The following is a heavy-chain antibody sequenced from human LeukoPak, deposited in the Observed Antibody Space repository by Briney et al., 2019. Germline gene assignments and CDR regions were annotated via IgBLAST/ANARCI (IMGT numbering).Heavy chain of an antibody. Sequence: SQTLSLTCTVSGDSISSSDHYWSGIRQPPGKGLEWLGYIYYTGSTSYNPSLKSRVTISLDTSKSQFSLKLTSVTAADTAVYYCAKDRVLLWFGEKTNDAFDIWGQGTMVTVSS. V-gene: IGHV4-30-4*01. CDR1: GDSISSSDHY. D-gene: IGHD3-10*01. CDR3: AKDRVLLWFGEKTNDAFDI. J-gene: IGHJ3*02. CDR2: IYYTGST.